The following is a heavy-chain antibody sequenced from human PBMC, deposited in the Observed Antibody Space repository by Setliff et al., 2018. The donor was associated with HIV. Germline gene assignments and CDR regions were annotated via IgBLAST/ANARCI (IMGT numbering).Heavy chain of an antibody. CDR3: AGDRGVYCISSSCYSPVDAFDI. J-gene: IGHJ3*02. D-gene: IGHD2-2*01. CDR2: ISAYNGNT. V-gene: IGHV1-18*01. CDR1: GYTFSTYG. Sequence: ASVKVSCKASGYTFSTYGISWVRQAPGQGLEWMGWISAYNGNTNYAQKLQGRVTVTTDTSTSTAYMELGSLRSDDTAVYCCAGDRGVYCISSSCYSPVDAFDIWGQGTMVTVSS.